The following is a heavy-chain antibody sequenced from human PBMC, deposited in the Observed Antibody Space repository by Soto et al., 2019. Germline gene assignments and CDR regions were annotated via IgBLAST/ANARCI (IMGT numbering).Heavy chain of an antibody. Sequence: QVHLVQSGAEVKKPGASVKVSCKGSGYAFTTYGITWVRQAPGQGLVWMRRISAHNGNTNYAPKLRGRVTVTRDTSTSTAYMELRSLRSDDTAVYYCARGRYGDYWGQGALVTVSS. CDR2: ISAHNGNT. J-gene: IGHJ4*02. V-gene: IGHV1-18*01. CDR1: GYAFTTYG. D-gene: IGHD1-1*01. CDR3: ARGRYGDY.